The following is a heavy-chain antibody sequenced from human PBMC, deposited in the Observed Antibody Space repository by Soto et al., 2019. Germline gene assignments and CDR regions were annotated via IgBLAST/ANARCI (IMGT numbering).Heavy chain of an antibody. Sequence: SSVKVSCKASGFTFTSSAVQWVRQARGQRLEWIGWIVVVSGNTNYAQKFQERVTITRDMSTSTAYMELSSLRSEDTAVYYCAPDRECYDSSGYYPGYWGQGSRVTIAS. CDR2: IVVVSGNT. CDR3: APDRECYDSSGYYPGY. D-gene: IGHD3-22*01. CDR1: GFTFTSSA. J-gene: IGHJ4*02. V-gene: IGHV1-58*01.